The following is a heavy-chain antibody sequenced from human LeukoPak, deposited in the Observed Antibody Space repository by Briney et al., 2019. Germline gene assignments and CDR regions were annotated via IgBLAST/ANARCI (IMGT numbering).Heavy chain of an antibody. D-gene: IGHD6-19*01. V-gene: IGHV3-74*01. CDR2: INTDGTVT. Sequence: GGSLRLSCAASGLTFSKYWMRWVRQAPGKGLESVSRINTDGTVTTYADSVKGRFTVSRDNADNTMFRQVNSVRDEDTAVYYCATKQWLAQPPDSWGKGTTVTVSS. J-gene: IGHJ6*04. CDR1: GLTFSKYW. CDR3: ATKQWLAQPPDS.